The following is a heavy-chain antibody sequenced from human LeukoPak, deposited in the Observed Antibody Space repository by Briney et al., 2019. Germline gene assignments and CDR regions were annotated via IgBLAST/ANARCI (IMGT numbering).Heavy chain of an antibody. D-gene: IGHD3-22*01. CDR3: ARDRGSTYYYDSSGYYYRY. J-gene: IGHJ4*02. V-gene: IGHV3-7*01. Sequence: PGGSLRMCSTASGFTFSRSWMSCARQAPGKGQEWVANIKQDGSEKYYVDSVKGRFTISRDNAKNALYLQMNSLRAEDTAVYYCARDRGSTYYYDSSGYYYRYWGQGTLVTVSS. CDR1: GFTFSRSW. CDR2: IKQDGSEK.